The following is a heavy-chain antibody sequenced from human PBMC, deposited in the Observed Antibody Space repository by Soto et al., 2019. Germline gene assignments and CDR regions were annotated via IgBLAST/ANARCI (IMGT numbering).Heavy chain of an antibody. J-gene: IGHJ4*02. CDR2: ISWNSGSI. Sequence: ESGGGLVQPGRSLRLSCAASGFTFDDYAMHWVRQAPGKGLEWVSGISWNSGSIGYADSVKGRFTISRDNAKNSLYLQMNSLRAEDTALYYCAKDSSITTTGFDYWGQGTLVTVSS. V-gene: IGHV3-9*01. CDR1: GFTFDDYA. D-gene: IGHD3-22*01. CDR3: AKDSSITTTGFDY.